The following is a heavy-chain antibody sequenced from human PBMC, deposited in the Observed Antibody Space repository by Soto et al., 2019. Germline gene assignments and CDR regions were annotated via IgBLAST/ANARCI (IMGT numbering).Heavy chain of an antibody. J-gene: IGHJ5*02. CDR3: ARASRIPGGHRFDP. V-gene: IGHV4-34*01. Sequence: SETLSLTCAVYGGSFSGYYWSWIRQPPGKGLEWIGEINHSGSTNYNPSLKSRVTISVDTSKNQFSLKLSSVTAADTAVYYCARASRIPGGHRFDPWGQGTLVTVSS. CDR2: INHSGST. CDR1: GGSFSGYY.